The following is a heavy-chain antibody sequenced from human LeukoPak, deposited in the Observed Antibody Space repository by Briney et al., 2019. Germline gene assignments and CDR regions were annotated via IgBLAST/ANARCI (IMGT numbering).Heavy chain of an antibody. CDR2: INHSGST. CDR3: ARGNSSSSLDY. D-gene: IGHD6-6*01. CDR1: GFTFSSYS. Sequence: GSLRLSCAASGFTFSSYSMNWVRQPPGKGLEWIGEINHSGSTNYNPSLKSRVTISVDTSKNQFSLKLSSVTAADTAVYYCARGNSSSSLDYWGQGTLVTVSS. J-gene: IGHJ4*02. V-gene: IGHV4-34*01.